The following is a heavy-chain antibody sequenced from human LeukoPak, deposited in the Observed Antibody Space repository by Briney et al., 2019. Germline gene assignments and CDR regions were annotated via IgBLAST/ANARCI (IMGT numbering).Heavy chain of an antibody. J-gene: IGHJ4*02. CDR3: AKDLAVADH. Sequence: PGGSLRLSCAASGFSFSNYAMSWVRQAPGKGLEWVSAITGSGGSTYYADSVKGRFTISRDNSKNTLYLQMNSLRAEDTAVYYCAKDLAVADHWGQGTLVTVSS. D-gene: IGHD6-19*01. CDR2: ITGSGGST. CDR1: GFSFSNYA. V-gene: IGHV3-23*01.